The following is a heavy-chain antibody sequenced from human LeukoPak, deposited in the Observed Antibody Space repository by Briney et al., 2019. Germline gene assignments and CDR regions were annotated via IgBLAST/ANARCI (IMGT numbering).Heavy chain of an antibody. D-gene: IGHD3-3*01. CDR3: ARDRAPRTVFGVVIMFDY. J-gene: IGHJ4*02. Sequence: PGGSLRLSCAASGFTCSSYEMNWVRQAPGKGLEWVSYISSSGSTIYYADSVKGRFTISRDNAKNSLYLQMNSLRAEDTAVYYCARDRAPRTVFGVVIMFDYWGQGTLVTVSS. CDR2: ISSSGSTI. V-gene: IGHV3-48*03. CDR1: GFTCSSYE.